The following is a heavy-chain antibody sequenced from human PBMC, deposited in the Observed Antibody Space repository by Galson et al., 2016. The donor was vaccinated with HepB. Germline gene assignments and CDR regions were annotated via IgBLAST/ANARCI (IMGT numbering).Heavy chain of an antibody. CDR3: AKDRRGSYYEVASDY. J-gene: IGHJ4*02. CDR1: GGTFSSYV. V-gene: IGHV1-18*01. D-gene: IGHD1-26*01. Sequence: VTVSCKASGGTFSSYVISWVRQAPGQGLEWMGWISAYNGNTNYAQKLQGRVTMTTGTSTSTAYMELRSLRSDDTAIYYCAKDRRGSYYEVASDYWGQGTLATVSS. CDR2: ISAYNGNT.